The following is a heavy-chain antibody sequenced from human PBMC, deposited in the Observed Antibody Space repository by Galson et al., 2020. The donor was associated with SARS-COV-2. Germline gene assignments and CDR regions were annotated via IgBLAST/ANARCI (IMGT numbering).Heavy chain of an antibody. V-gene: IGHV3-33*01. CDR2: LWYDGTNK. J-gene: IGHJ4*02. CDR3: ARDPSTLATKDYFDY. D-gene: IGHD5-12*01. CDR1: GIIFRSYG. Sequence: GESLKISCAASGIIFRSYGMHWVRQVPGEGLEWVAGLWYDGTNKYYADSVKGRFTISRDNSKNTLFLEMNSLRAEDTAVYLCARDPSTLATKDYFDYWGQGTLVTVSS.